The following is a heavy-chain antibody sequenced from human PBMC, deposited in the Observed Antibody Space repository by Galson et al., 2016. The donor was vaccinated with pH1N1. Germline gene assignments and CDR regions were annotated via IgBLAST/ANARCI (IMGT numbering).Heavy chain of an antibody. J-gene: IGHJ4*02. CDR2: FSISGGT. CDR1: GGAISTGSYY. CDR3: ARDHYFGSGIHY. D-gene: IGHD3-10*01. V-gene: IGHV4-61*02. Sequence: TLSLTCTVSGGAISTGSYYWGWVRQPAGKGLEWIGRFSISGGTNYNSSLRGRVTISFDTSKNKFSLELTSVTAADTAIYYCARDHYFGSGIHYWGKGIQVTVS.